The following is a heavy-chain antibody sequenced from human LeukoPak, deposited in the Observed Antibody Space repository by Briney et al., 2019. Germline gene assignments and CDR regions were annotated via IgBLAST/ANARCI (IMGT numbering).Heavy chain of an antibody. J-gene: IGHJ4*02. CDR3: ARAPTVTTNIDY. CDR2: ISYDGSNK. D-gene: IGHD4-17*01. Sequence: GGSLRLSCAASGFTFSSYGMHWVRQAPGKGLEWVAVISYDGSNKYYADSVKGRFTISRDNSENTLYLQMNSLRAEDTAVYYCARAPTVTTNIDYWGQGTLVTVSS. CDR1: GFTFSSYG. V-gene: IGHV3-30*03.